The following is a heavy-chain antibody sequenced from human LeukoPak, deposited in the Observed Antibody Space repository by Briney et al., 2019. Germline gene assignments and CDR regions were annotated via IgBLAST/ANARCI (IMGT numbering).Heavy chain of an antibody. CDR3: ARDSVTTWP. D-gene: IGHD4-17*01. CDR1: GFTFSSYA. J-gene: IGHJ5*02. CDR2: FSGSGGST. V-gene: IGHV3-23*01. Sequence: GGSLRLSCAASGFTFSSYAMSWVRQAPGKGLECISGFSGSGGSTYYADSVKGRFTISRDNAKNSLYLQMNSLRAEDTAVYYCARDSVTTWPWGQGTLVTVSS.